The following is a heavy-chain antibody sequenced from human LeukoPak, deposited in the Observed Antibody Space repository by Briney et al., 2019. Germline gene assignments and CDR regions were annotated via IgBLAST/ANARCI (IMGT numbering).Heavy chain of an antibody. CDR2: IIPILGIA. D-gene: IGHD3-22*01. CDR1: GGTFSSYA. CDR3: AREQLNYDSSGYYHLFDY. Sequence: ASVKVSCKASGGTFSSYAISWVRQAPGQGLEWMGRIIPILGIANYAQKFQGRVTITADKSTSTAYMELSSLRSEDTAVYYCAREQLNYDSSGYYHLFDYWGQGTLVTVSS. V-gene: IGHV1-69*04. J-gene: IGHJ4*02.